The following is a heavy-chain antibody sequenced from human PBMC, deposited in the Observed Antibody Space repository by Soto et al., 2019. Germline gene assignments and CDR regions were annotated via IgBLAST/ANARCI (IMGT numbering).Heavy chain of an antibody. J-gene: IGHJ4*02. CDR1: GASISSGDYF. D-gene: IGHD5-12*01. CDR3: AREKGYISGPKNFDY. Sequence: SETLSLTCTVSGASISSGDYFWSWIRQSPGKGLEWIGYIYDSGSSYYNPSLKSRVTMSVDTSKNQFSLKLRSVTAADTAVYYCAREKGYISGPKNFDYWGQGTLVTVSS. V-gene: IGHV4-30-4*01. CDR2: IYDSGSS.